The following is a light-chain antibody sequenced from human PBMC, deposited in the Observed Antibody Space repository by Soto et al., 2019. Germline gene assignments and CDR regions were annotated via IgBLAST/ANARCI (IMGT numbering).Light chain of an antibody. CDR2: YVS. CDR1: NIGIKS. J-gene: IGLJ1*01. V-gene: IGLV3-21*04. CDR3: QLWASSSDHYV. Sequence: SYELTQPPSVSVAPGKSARITCGGTNIGIKSVHWYQQKPGQAPVLVIYYVSDRPSGIPERFSGSNSGNTATLTISRVDAEDEADYYWQLWASSSDHYVFGTGTKLTVL.